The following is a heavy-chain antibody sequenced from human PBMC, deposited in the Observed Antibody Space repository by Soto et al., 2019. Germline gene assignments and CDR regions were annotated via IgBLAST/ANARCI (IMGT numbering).Heavy chain of an antibody. J-gene: IGHJ4*02. Sequence: EVQLVESGGGLVQPGGSLKLSCAASGFTFSGSAMHWVRQASGKGLEWIGRNRSEPDNYAAAYSASVKGRFTISRDDSRYTAYLQMNSLKAEDTAVYYCTAIDYGTSVDYWGQGTLVTVSS. CDR1: GFTFSGSA. CDR3: TAIDYGTSVDY. D-gene: IGHD3-10*01. CDR2: NRSEPDNYAA. V-gene: IGHV3-73*01.